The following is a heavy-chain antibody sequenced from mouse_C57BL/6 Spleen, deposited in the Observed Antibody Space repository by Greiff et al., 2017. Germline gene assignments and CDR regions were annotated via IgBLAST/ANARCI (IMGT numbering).Heavy chain of an antibody. J-gene: IGHJ4*01. D-gene: IGHD2-5*01. CDR2: IDPSDSET. CDR3: ATYYSNGGAMDY. Sequence: QVQLQQPGAELVRPGSSVKLSCKASGYTFTSYWMHWVKQRPIQGLEWIGNIDPSDSETHYNQKFKDKATLTVDKSSSTAYMQLSSLTSEDSAVYYCATYYSNGGAMDYWGQGTSVTVSS. V-gene: IGHV1-52*01. CDR1: GYTFTSYW.